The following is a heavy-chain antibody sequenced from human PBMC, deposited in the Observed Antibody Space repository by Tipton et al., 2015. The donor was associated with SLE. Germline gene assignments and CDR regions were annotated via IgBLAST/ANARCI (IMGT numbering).Heavy chain of an antibody. CDR3: AREGGRCSGGSCYAY. V-gene: IGHV4-38-2*02. CDR1: GYFISSGYY. CDR2: IDNGGSV. J-gene: IGHJ4*02. D-gene: IGHD2-15*01. Sequence: TLSLTCAVSGYFISSGYYWGWIRQPPGKGLEWIGNIDNGGSVYYNPSLRSRVTISADTSKNHFYLTLKSVTAADTAIYYCAREGGRCSGGSCYAYWGQGTLVTVSS.